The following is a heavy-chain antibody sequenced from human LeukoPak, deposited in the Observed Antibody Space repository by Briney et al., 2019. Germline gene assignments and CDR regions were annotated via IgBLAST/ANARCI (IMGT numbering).Heavy chain of an antibody. CDR2: IGAGRDT. Sequence: GGSLRLSCAASGFTFSSYAMSWVRQAPGKGLEWVSTIGAGRDTHYADSVKGWFTISRDNSKNSLYLQLNSLRAEDTAVYYCAKYTVIAPRRDLDYWGQGALVTVSS. CDR3: AKYTVIAPRRDLDY. D-gene: IGHD6-6*01. CDR1: GFTFSSYA. V-gene: IGHV3-23*01. J-gene: IGHJ4*02.